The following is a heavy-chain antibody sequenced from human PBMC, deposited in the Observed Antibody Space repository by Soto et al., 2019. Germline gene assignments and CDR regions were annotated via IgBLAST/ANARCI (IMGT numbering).Heavy chain of an antibody. V-gene: IGHV3-48*02. CDR3: ARDQDIVVVPAAIRYYYYGMDV. J-gene: IGHJ6*02. CDR1: GFTFSSYS. CDR2: ISSSSSTI. Sequence: PGGSLRLSCAASGFTFSSYSMNWVRQAPGKGLEWVSYISSSSSTIYYADSVKGRFTISRDNAKNSLYLQMNSLRDEDTAVYYCARDQDIVVVPAAIRYYYYGMDVWGQGTTVTVSS. D-gene: IGHD2-2*02.